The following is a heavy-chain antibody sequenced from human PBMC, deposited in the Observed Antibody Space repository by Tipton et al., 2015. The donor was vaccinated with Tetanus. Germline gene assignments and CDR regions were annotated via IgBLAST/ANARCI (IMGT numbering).Heavy chain of an antibody. D-gene: IGHD1-26*01. V-gene: IGHV4-34*01. CDR2: INHSGST. J-gene: IGHJ4*02. CDR1: GGSFSGYY. CDR3: ARGRGGSYSPQFDY. Sequence: AGLVKPSETLSLTCAVYGGSFSGYYWSWIRQPPGKGLEWIGEINHSGSTNYNPSLKSRVTISVDTSKNQFSLKLSSVTAADTAVYYCARGRGGSYSPQFDYWGQGTLVTVSS.